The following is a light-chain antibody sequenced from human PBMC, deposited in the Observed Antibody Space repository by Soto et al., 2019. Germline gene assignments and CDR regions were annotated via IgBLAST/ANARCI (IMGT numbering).Light chain of an antibody. CDR2: RNN. CDR1: SSDIGSNA. V-gene: IGLV1-47*01. CDR3: AAWNDGLSGFV. Sequence: QSVLTQPPSTSRTPGQRVTISCSGSSSDIGSNAVYWYQQLPGTAPKLLIYRNNQRPSGVPDRFSGTKSGTSASLAISGLRSEGEADYYCAAWNDGLSGFVFVTGTKVTVL. J-gene: IGLJ1*01.